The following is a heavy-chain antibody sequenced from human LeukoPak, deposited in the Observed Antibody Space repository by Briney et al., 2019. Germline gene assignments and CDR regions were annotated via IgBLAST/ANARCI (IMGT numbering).Heavy chain of an antibody. D-gene: IGHD4-17*01. J-gene: IGHJ4*02. V-gene: IGHV3-33*01. CDR3: ASWGTVTTKQPMSY. CDR2: IWYDGSNK. CDR1: GFTFSSYG. Sequence: GGSLRLSCAASGFTFSSYGMHWVRQAPGKGLEWVAVIWYDGSNKYYADSVKGRFTISRDNSKNTLYLQMNSLRAEDTAVYYCASWGTVTTKQPMSYWGQGTLVTVSS.